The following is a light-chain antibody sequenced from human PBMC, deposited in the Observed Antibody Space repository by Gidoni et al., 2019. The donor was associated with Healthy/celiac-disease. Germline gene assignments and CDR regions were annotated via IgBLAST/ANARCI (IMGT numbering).Light chain of an antibody. Sequence: DIQLTLSPSFLSASVGDGVTITCRASQGISSYLACYQQKPGKAPKLLIYAASTLQSGVPARFSGSGSGTEFTLTISSLQPEEFATYYCQQLNSYPRFGQGTRLEIK. V-gene: IGKV1-9*01. CDR1: QGISSY. CDR3: QQLNSYPR. J-gene: IGKJ5*01. CDR2: AAS.